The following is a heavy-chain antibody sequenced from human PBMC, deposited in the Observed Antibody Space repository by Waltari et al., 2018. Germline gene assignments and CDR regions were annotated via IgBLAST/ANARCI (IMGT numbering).Heavy chain of an antibody. J-gene: IGHJ4*02. D-gene: IGHD2-2*01. CDR2: VHHSGKT. CDR3: AGDRAIGLFFDY. V-gene: IGHV4-4*02. CDR1: GDSVSGNYW. Sequence: QVQLQGSGQGLVKPSGTLSLTCAVSGDSVSGNYWWSWVRQSPEKGLEWIGQVHHSGKTHYNPSIQSRVTISVDSPKNHFSLTLKSVTAADTAVYYCAGDRAIGLFFDYWGRGTLVTVSS.